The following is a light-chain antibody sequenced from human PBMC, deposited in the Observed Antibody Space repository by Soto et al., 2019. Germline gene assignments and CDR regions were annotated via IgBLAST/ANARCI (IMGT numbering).Light chain of an antibody. CDR1: SSDVGGYNY. CDR3: SSDTSSSSVV. J-gene: IGLJ2*01. Sequence: QSALTQPASVSGSPGQSITISCTGTSSDVGGYNYVSWYQLHPGKPPKLMIYDVSIRPSGVSNRFSGSKSGNTASLTISGLQAEDETDYYCSSDTSSSSVVFGGGTKVTVL. V-gene: IGLV2-14*03. CDR2: DVS.